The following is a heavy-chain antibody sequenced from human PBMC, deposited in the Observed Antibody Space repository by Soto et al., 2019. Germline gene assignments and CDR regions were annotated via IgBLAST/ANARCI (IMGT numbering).Heavy chain of an antibody. J-gene: IGHJ3*02. CDR2: IYYSGST. D-gene: IGHD2-2*03. Sequence: PSETLSLTCTVSGGSISSYYWSWIRQPPGKGLEWIGYIYYSGSTNYNPSLKSRVTISVDTSKNQFSLKLSSVTAADTAVYYCAGYCSSTSCYGAFDIWGQGTMVTVSS. V-gene: IGHV4-59*01. CDR3: AGYCSSTSCYGAFDI. CDR1: GGSISSYY.